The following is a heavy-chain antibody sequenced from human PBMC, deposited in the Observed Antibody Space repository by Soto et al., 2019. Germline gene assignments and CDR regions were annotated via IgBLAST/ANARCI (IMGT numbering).Heavy chain of an antibody. J-gene: IGHJ6*02. D-gene: IGHD2-2*01. CDR2: VIPIFGTP. V-gene: IGHV1-69*01. CDR1: GGDFKNFI. Sequence: VQLVQSGAEVRKPGSSVKVSCKASGGDFKNFIIAWVRQAPGHGLEWMGGVIPIFGTPNFVQKFQDRVTITADEATSTTYMELRSLRSEDTAVYYWASVGSWISSSCIYYGMDAWGQGTTVIVSS. CDR3: ASVGSWISSSCIYYGMDA.